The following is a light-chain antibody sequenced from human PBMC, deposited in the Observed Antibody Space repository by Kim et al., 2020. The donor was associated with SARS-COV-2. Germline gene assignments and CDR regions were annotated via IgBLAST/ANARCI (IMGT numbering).Light chain of an antibody. Sequence: QSVLTQPPSVSGAPGQWFTISCTGSSSNIGAGYDVHWYQQLPGTAPKLLIYGNNNRPSGVPDRFSGSKSGTSASLAITGLQAEDEADYYCQSYDSSLSGYVFGTGTKVTVL. CDR2: GNN. V-gene: IGLV1-40*01. CDR1: SSNIGAGYD. CDR3: QSYDSSLSGYV. J-gene: IGLJ1*01.